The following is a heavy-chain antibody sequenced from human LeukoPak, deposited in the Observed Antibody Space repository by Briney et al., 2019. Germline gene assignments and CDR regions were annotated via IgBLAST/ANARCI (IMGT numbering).Heavy chain of an antibody. CDR3: ASPHREYDDHQHFDY. CDR2: ISAYNGNT. CDR1: GYTFTSYG. V-gene: IGHV1-18*04. Sequence: GASVKVSCKASGYTFTSYGISWVRQAPGQGLEWMGWISAYNGNTNYAQKLQGRVTMTTDTSTSTAYMELRSLRSDDTAVYYCASPHREYDDHQHFDYLGQGTLVTGSS. J-gene: IGHJ4*01. D-gene: IGHD2-2*01.